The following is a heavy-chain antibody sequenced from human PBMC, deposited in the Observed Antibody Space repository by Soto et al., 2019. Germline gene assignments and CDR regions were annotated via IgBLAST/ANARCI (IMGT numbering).Heavy chain of an antibody. V-gene: IGHV1-69*01. CDR3: ARESRSRRSGYYPLNWFDP. D-gene: IGHD3-3*01. CDR1: GGTFSSYA. Sequence: QVQLVQSGAEGKKPGSSVKVSCKASGGTFSSYAISWVQQAPGQGLEWMGGIIPIFGTANYAQKFQGRVTITADESTSTAYLELRSLRSEDTAVYYCARESRSRRSGYYPLNWFDPWCQGTLITVSS. CDR2: IIPIFGTA. J-gene: IGHJ5*02.